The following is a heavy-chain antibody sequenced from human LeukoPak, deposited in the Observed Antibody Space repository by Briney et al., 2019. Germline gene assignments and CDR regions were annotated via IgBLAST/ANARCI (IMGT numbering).Heavy chain of an antibody. V-gene: IGHV3-66*01. CDR2: IYSGGST. D-gene: IGHD4-17*01. J-gene: IGHJ3*02. Sequence: QPGGSLRLSCAASGFTVSSNYMSWVRQAPGKGLEWVSVIYSGGSTSYADSVKGRFTISGDSSKNTLFLQMNSLRAEDTAVYYCARLYGPDAFDIWGQGTMVTVSS. CDR3: ARLYGPDAFDI. CDR1: GFTVSSNY.